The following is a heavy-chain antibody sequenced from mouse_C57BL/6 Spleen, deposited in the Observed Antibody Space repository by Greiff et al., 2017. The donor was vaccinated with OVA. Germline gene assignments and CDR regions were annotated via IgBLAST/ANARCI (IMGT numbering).Heavy chain of an antibody. CDR1: GFTFSSYG. J-gene: IGHJ2*01. CDR3: ALYYGSSYEVSFDY. Sequence: EVKLQESGGDLVKPGGSLKLSCAASGFTFSSYGMSWVRQTPDKRLEWVATISSGGSYTYYPDSVKGRFTISRDNAKNTLYLQMSSLKSEDTAMYYCALYYGSSYEVSFDYWGQGTTLTVSS. D-gene: IGHD1-1*01. V-gene: IGHV5-6*01. CDR2: ISSGGSYT.